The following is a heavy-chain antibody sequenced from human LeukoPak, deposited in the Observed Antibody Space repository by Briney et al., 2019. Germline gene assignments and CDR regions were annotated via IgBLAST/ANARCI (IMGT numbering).Heavy chain of an antibody. V-gene: IGHV4-59*01. J-gene: IGHJ2*01. CDR1: GGSISSYY. CDR2: IYYSGST. CDR3: ARTQVVRYWYFDP. Sequence: SETLSLTCTVSGGSISSYYWSWIRQPPGKGLEWIGYIYYSGSTNYNPSLKSRVTISVDTSKNQFSLKLSSVTAADTAVYYCARTQVVRYWYFDPWGRGTLVTVSS. D-gene: IGHD6-13*01.